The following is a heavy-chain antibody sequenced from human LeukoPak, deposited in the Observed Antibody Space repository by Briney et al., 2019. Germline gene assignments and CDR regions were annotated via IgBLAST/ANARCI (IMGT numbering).Heavy chain of an antibody. CDR2: IYPGDSDT. J-gene: IGHJ4*02. D-gene: IGHD3-10*01. Sequence: GESLKISCKASGYSFTDYWLGWVRQMPGKGLEWMGIIYPGDSDTRYSPSFQGQVTISVDKSISTAYLQWSSLKASDTAMFYCARRNYYGSGSSHCHFDYWGQGTLVTVSS. CDR1: GYSFTDYW. CDR3: ARRNYYGSGSSHCHFDY. V-gene: IGHV5-51*01.